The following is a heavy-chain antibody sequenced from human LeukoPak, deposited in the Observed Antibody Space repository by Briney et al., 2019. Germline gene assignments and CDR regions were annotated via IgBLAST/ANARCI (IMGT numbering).Heavy chain of an antibody. D-gene: IGHD3-22*01. CDR1: GFTVSSNY. J-gene: IGHJ4*02. CDR2: IYSGGST. V-gene: IGHV3-53*01. Sequence: GGSLRLSCAASGFTVSSNYMSWVRQAPGKGLEWVSVIYSGGSTYYADSVKGRFTISRDNSKNTLYLQMNSLRAEDTAVYYCTTDALDYYDSSGYFDYWGQGTLVTVSS. CDR3: TTDALDYYDSSGYFDY.